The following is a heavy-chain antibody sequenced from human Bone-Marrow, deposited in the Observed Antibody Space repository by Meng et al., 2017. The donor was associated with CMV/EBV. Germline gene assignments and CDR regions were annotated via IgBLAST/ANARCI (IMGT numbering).Heavy chain of an antibody. Sequence: GESLKISCAASGFTLSSSWMHWVCQAPGKGLEWVANIKQDGSEKYYVDSVKGRFTISRDNAKNSLYLQMNSLRAEDTAVYYCARTTMVRGALVSCDYWGQGTLVTVSS. V-gene: IGHV3-7*01. CDR2: IKQDGSEK. CDR1: GFTLSSSW. CDR3: ARTTMVRGALVSCDY. D-gene: IGHD3-10*01. J-gene: IGHJ4*02.